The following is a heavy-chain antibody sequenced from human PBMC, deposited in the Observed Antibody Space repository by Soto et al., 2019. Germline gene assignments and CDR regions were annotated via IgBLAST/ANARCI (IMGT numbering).Heavy chain of an antibody. CDR1: GFTFSNYE. CDR2: ITSSSSTI. V-gene: IGHV3-48*03. J-gene: IGHJ4*02. D-gene: IGHD3-10*01. CDR3: ARSLGDS. Sequence: PGGSLRLSCAASGFTFSNYEMNWVRQAPGKGLEWVSYITSSSSTIYYADSVKGRFTISRDNAKNSLYLQMNSLRADDTAVYYCARSLGDSWGQGTLVTVSS.